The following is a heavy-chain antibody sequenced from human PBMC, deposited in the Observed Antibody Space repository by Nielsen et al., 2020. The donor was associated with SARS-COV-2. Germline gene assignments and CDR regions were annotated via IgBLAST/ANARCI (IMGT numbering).Heavy chain of an antibody. V-gene: IGHV1-58*01. D-gene: IGHD1-26*01. CDR2: IVVGSGNT. Sequence: SVKVSCKASGFTFSSSAVQWVRQTRGQGLEWIGWIVVGSGNTNYAQKFQERVTITGDMSISTVYMELSSLRFEDTAVYYCAADQVGATGGLDLWGQGTTVTVSS. CDR1: GFTFSSSA. J-gene: IGHJ6*02. CDR3: AADQVGATGGLDL.